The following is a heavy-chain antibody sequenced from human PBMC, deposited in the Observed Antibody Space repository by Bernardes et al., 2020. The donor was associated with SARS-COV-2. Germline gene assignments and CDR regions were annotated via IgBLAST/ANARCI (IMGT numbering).Heavy chain of an antibody. CDR2: IWYDGGNK. Sequence: GGSLRLSCAASGFTFSNYGMHWVRQAPGKGLEWVATIWYDGGNKFYADSVKGRVTIFRDNSENTLYLQMNSLRAEDTAVFYCARDRVELGWAFDIWGQGTMVTVSS. CDR3: ARDRVELGWAFDI. V-gene: IGHV3-33*01. J-gene: IGHJ3*02. CDR1: GFTFSNYG. D-gene: IGHD2-21*01.